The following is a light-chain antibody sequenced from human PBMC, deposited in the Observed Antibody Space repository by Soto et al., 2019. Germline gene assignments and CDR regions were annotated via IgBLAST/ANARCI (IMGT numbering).Light chain of an antibody. J-gene: IGKJ1*01. CDR1: RCVDIN. V-gene: IGKV3-15*01. Sequence: EIVLTQSPATLSVSPGDRVTLSCRASRCVDINLAWYQQRPGQAPRLLVYGASTKATDMPGRFSGRGSGTEFTLTINNLQSEDFAVYYCQQYRNWPRTFGEGTKVEIK. CDR2: GAS. CDR3: QQYRNWPRT.